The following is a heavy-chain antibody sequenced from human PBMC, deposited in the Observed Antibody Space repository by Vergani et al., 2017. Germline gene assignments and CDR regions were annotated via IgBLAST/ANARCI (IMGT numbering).Heavy chain of an antibody. Sequence: EVQLVESGGGLVQPGRSLRLSCAASGFTLDDYAMHWVRQAPGKGLEWVSGISWNSGSIGYADSVKGRFTISRDNAKNSLYLQMNSLRAEDTALYYCAKDSGLTLNWNYGTFDYWGQGTLVTVSS. V-gene: IGHV3-9*01. CDR2: ISWNSGSI. CDR3: AKDSGLTLNWNYGTFDY. J-gene: IGHJ4*02. CDR1: GFTLDDYA. D-gene: IGHD1-7*01.